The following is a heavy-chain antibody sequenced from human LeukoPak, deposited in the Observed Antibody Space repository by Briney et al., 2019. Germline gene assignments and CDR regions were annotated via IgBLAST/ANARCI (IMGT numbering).Heavy chain of an antibody. V-gene: IGHV3-48*02. D-gene: IGHD3-22*01. Sequence: GGSLRLSCTASGFFFSSYSMNWVRQAPGKGLEWLSYISSSGSPIHYADSVKGRFIISRDNAKNSLYLQMNNPTDEDTAVYYCARCISSCFYEEWGQGTLVIVSS. CDR1: GFFFSSYS. CDR3: ARCISSCFYEE. CDR2: ISSSGSPI. J-gene: IGHJ4*02.